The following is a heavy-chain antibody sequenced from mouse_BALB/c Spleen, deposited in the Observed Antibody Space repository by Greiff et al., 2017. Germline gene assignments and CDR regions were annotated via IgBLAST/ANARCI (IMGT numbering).Heavy chain of an antibody. V-gene: IGHV2-6-2*01. CDR2: IWSDGST. Sequence: VMLVESGPDLVAPSQSLSITCTVSGFSLTSYGVHWVRQPPGKGLEWLVVIWSDGSTTYNSALKSRLSISKDNSKSQVFLKMNSLQTDDTAMYYCARYRYDEDYYAMDYWGQGTSVTVSS. CDR1: GFSLTSYG. CDR3: ARYRYDEDYYAMDY. J-gene: IGHJ4*01. D-gene: IGHD2-14*01.